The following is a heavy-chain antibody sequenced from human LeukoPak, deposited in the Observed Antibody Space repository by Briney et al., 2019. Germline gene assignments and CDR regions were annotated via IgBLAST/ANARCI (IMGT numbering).Heavy chain of an antibody. CDR2: IYYSGIT. V-gene: IGHV4-59*01. J-gene: IGHJ4*02. CDR1: GGSISSSY. D-gene: IGHD4-11*01. CDR3: AREGVTKYYFDY. Sequence: KPSETLSLTCTVSGGSISSSYWSWIRQPPGKGLEWIGYIYYSGITNYNPSLKSRVTISLDTSKNQFSLKLNSVTAADTAVYYCAREGVTKYYFDYWGQGTLVTVSS.